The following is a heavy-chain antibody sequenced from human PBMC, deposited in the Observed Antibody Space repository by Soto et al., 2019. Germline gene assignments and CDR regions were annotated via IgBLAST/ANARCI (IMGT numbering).Heavy chain of an antibody. CDR1: GYSFTSYW. V-gene: IGHV5-51*01. D-gene: IGHD6-19*01. J-gene: IGHJ4*02. Sequence: PGESLKISCKGSGYSFTSYWIGWVRQMPGKGLEWMGIIYPGDSDTRYSPSFEGQATISADKSISTAYLQWSSLKASDTATYYCARPLDTSGWNDYWGQGTLVTVSS. CDR3: ARPLDTSGWNDY. CDR2: IYPGDSDT.